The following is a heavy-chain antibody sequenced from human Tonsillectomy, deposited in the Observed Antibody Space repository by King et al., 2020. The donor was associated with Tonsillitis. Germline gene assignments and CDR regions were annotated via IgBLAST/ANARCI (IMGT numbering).Heavy chain of an antibody. Sequence: VQLVESGGGVVQPGGSLRLSCAASGFTFSSYGMHWVRQAPGKGLEWLAFIRYDGSNKYYADSVKGRFTISRDNSKNTLYLQMNSLRAEDTAVYYCAQGGYSYGYGGETRRMDYWGQGTLVTVSS. CDR3: AQGGYSYGYGGETRRMDY. CDR1: GFTFSSYG. V-gene: IGHV3-30*02. CDR2: IRYDGSNK. D-gene: IGHD5-18*01. J-gene: IGHJ4*02.